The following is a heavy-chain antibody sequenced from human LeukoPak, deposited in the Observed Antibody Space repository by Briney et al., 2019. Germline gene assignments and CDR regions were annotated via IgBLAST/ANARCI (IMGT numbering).Heavy chain of an antibody. CDR1: GYTFTSYG. V-gene: IGHV1-18*01. CDR3: ARVSSYIAAAELDY. J-gene: IGHJ4*02. Sequence: ASVKVSCKASGYTFTSYGISWVRQAPGQGLEWMGWISAYNGNTNYAQKLQGRVTMTTDTSTSTANMELRSLRSDDTAVYYCARVSSYIAAAELDYWGQGTLVTVSS. CDR2: ISAYNGNT. D-gene: IGHD6-13*01.